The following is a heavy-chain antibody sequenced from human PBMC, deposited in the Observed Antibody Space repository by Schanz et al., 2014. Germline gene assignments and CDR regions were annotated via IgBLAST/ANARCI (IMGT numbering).Heavy chain of an antibody. V-gene: IGHV1-8*01. CDR3: ARAVKGKVAIFGVIAPQNYYCIDD. CDR1: GFNFNNYD. D-gene: IGHD3-3*01. J-gene: IGHJ6*03. Sequence: QEQLVQSGAEVKKPGASVKVSCTASGFNFNNYDINWVRQATGQGLEWMGWMNPKTGNTDHAQKFQGRVSMTEDTSTSTAYLDLSRLRSEDTGEYYCARAVKGKVAIFGVIAPQNYYCIDDWGKGTTVAVSS. CDR2: MNPKTGNT.